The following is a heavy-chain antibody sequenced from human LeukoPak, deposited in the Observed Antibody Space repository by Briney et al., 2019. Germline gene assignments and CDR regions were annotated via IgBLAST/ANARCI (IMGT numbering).Heavy chain of an antibody. CDR2: ISSGSSTK. Sequence: GGPLRLSCAASGFTFSSYSMNWVRQAPGKGLEWVSYISSGSSTKNYADSVKGRFTISRDNAKNSLYLQMNSLRDEDTAVYYCAKANGYDFDYWGQGILVTVSS. V-gene: IGHV3-48*02. CDR3: AKANGYDFDY. D-gene: IGHD5-12*01. CDR1: GFTFSSYS. J-gene: IGHJ4*02.